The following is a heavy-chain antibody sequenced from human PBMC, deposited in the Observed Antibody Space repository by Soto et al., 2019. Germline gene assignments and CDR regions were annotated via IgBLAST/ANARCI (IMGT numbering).Heavy chain of an antibody. Sequence: XSVKVSCKASGGTFSSYAISWVRQAPGQGLEWMGGIIPIFGTANYAQKFQGRVTITADKSTSTAYMELSSLRSEDTAVYYCARSPPGEYYYGSGSYVSGYFDYWGQGTLVTGSS. CDR1: GGTFSSYA. CDR3: ARSPPGEYYYGSGSYVSGYFDY. D-gene: IGHD3-10*01. J-gene: IGHJ4*02. CDR2: IIPIFGTA. V-gene: IGHV1-69*06.